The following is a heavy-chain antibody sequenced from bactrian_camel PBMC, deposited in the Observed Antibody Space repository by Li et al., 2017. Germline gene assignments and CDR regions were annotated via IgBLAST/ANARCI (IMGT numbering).Heavy chain of an antibody. CDR1: GYTINPVC. J-gene: IGHJ4*01. CDR2: LGTDGVS. Sequence: VQLVESGGGSVQAGGSLRLSCAASGYTINPVCMAWFRQAPGREREGVGALGTDGVSVLAPSVKDRVSISRDAASDTLYLQMHSLNPEDTAIYYCAADLGWCGSAPLQREFRNWGQGTQVTVS. V-gene: IGHV3S1*01. D-gene: IGHD2*01. CDR3: AADLGWCGSAPLQREFRN.